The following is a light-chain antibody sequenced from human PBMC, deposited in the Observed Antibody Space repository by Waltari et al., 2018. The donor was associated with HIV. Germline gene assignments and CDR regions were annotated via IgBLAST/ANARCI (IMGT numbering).Light chain of an antibody. J-gene: IGKJ1*01. CDR2: GAS. V-gene: IGKV3-15*01. CDR3: HQYNEWPRT. Sequence: EIVMTQSPITLSLSPGERATLSCRPSENIDTNLAWYQQTLGQAPRLLMYGASTRATGIPARFSGSGSGRDFTLTISSLQSEDFVVYYCHQYNEWPRTFGQGTKVEV. CDR1: ENIDTN.